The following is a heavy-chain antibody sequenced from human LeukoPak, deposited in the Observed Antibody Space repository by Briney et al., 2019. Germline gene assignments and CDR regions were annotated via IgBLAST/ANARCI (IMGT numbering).Heavy chain of an antibody. CDR2: VSTSGAST. D-gene: IGHD3-16*01. CDR1: GFTFSSFS. CDR3: AKGLRTGVGPYMGYHYYMDV. Sequence: PGGSLRLSCAASGFTFSSFSMNWVRQAPGKGLEWVSTVSTSGASTYYADSVKGRFTISRDNSYNTVSLQMNSLRDEDTGVYYCAKGLRTGVGPYMGYHYYMDVWGKGATVTVSS. J-gene: IGHJ6*03. V-gene: IGHV3-23*01.